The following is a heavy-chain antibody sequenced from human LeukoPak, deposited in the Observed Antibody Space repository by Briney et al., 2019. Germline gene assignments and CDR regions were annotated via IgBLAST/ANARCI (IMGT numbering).Heavy chain of an antibody. CDR2: INWNGGST. D-gene: IGHD2-15*01. CDR1: GFTFDDYG. J-gene: IGHJ6*03. CDR3: ARQYCSGGSCYSEEGGYYYMDV. V-gene: IGHV3-20*04. Sequence: GGSLRLSCAASGFTFDDYGMSWVRQAPGRGLEWVSGINWNGGSTGYADPVKGRFTISRDNAKNSLYLQMNSLRAEDTALYYCARQYCSGGSCYSEEGGYYYMDVWGKGTTVTVSS.